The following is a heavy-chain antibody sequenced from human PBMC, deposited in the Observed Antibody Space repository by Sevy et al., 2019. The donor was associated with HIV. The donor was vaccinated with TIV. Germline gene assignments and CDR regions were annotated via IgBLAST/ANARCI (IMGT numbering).Heavy chain of an antibody. CDR3: AKGAYSGYDHYFDY. Sequence: GGSLRLSCAASGFTFSSYAMHWVRQAPGKGLEWVAVVSDDGSNKYYADSVKGRFTISRDNSKNTLYLQMNSLRAEDTAVYYCAKGAYSGYDHYFDYWGQGTLVTVSS. V-gene: IGHV3-30*18. CDR2: VSDDGSNK. J-gene: IGHJ4*02. CDR1: GFTFSSYA. D-gene: IGHD5-12*01.